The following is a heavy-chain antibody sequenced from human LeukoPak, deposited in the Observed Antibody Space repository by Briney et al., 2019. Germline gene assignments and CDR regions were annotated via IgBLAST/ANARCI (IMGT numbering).Heavy chain of an antibody. CDR1: GFTLSNYG. CDR2: VRTDGYTK. D-gene: IGHD1-14*01. V-gene: IGHV3-30*02. Sequence: GGSLRLSCAASGFTLSNYGMHWVRQAPGKGLEWVAFVRTDGYTKYYTGSVKGRFTISRDKSKNTLYLQMNRLRSEDTALYYCVRYRWCDPWGQGTQVTVSS. J-gene: IGHJ5*02. CDR3: VRYRWCDP.